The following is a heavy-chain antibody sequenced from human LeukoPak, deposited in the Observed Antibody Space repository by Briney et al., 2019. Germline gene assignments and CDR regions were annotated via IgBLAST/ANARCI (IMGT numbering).Heavy chain of an antibody. CDR2: ISAYNGNT. J-gene: IGHJ4*02. Sequence: ASVKVSCKASGYTFTSYGISWVRQAPGQGLEWMGWISAYNGNTNYAQKLRGRVTMTTDTSTSTAYMELRSLRSDDTAVYYCARVSRYYYAFDYWGQGTLVTVSS. V-gene: IGHV1-18*01. D-gene: IGHD3-10*01. CDR3: ARVSRYYYAFDY. CDR1: GYTFTSYG.